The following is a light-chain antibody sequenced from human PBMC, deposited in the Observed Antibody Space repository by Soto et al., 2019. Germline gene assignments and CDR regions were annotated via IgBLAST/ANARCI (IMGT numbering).Light chain of an antibody. CDR2: GAS. Sequence: EKVMTQSPAALSVSPGERATLSCRASQSVNSNLAWYQQMPGQAPRLLLYGASTRATGVPARFSGSASGTEFTLTISSLQSEDSAVYYCQQYNDWPLTFGGGTKVEIK. CDR3: QQYNDWPLT. J-gene: IGKJ4*01. V-gene: IGKV3-15*01. CDR1: QSVNSN.